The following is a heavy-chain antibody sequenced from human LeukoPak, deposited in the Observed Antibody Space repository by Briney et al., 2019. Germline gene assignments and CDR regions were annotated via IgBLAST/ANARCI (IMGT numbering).Heavy chain of an antibody. CDR2: IHGSGST. D-gene: IGHD2-15*01. Sequence: PSETLSLTCTVSVDSLDSHFWSWLRQPPGKGLEWIGYIHGSGSTHYDDSLRSRVTISEDNSKNQFYLTLTSVTAPDTAMYYCARNVGFYSHDPWGQGILVTVSS. V-gene: IGHV4-59*08. J-gene: IGHJ5*02. CDR3: ARNVGFYSHDP. CDR1: VDSLDSHF.